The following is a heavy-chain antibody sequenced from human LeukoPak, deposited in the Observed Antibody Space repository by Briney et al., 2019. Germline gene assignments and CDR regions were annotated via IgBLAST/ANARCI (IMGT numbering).Heavy chain of an antibody. V-gene: IGHV3-48*01. CDR2: ISSSSSTI. D-gene: IGHD4-17*01. CDR1: GFTFSSYS. Sequence: GGSLRLSCAASGFTFSSYSMNWVRQAPGKGLEWVSYISSSSSTIYYADSVKGRFTISRDNAKNSLYLQMNSLRAEDTAVYYCAKVTTVTTSPFDYWGQGTLVTVSS. CDR3: AKVTTVTTSPFDY. J-gene: IGHJ4*02.